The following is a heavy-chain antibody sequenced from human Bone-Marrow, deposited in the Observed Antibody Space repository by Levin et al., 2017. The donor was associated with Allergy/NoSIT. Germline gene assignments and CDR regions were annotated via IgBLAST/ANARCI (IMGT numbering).Heavy chain of an antibody. J-gene: IGHJ6*02. Sequence: TGGSLRLSCAASGFTFRAYSMNWVRQAPGKGLEWVSSISSTSKYMYYADSVKGRFTISRDNARNSLYLQMNSLRVEDTAVYYCARDRVDLVVGPPAHYFYYGMDVWGQGTTVTVSS. CDR1: GFTFRAYS. D-gene: IGHD2-2*01. CDR3: ARDRVDLVVGPPAHYFYYGMDV. V-gene: IGHV3-21*06. CDR2: ISSTSKYM.